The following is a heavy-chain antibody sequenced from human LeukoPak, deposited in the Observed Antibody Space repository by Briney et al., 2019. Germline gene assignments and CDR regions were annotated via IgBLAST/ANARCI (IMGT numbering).Heavy chain of an antibody. CDR1: GFTFSSYG. CDR2: ISYDGSNK. D-gene: IGHD6-13*01. J-gene: IGHJ4*02. V-gene: IGHV3-30*18. CDR3: AKDQKGYSSSWYRSYFDY. Sequence: QTGGSLRLSCAASGFTFSSYGMHWVRQAPGKGLEWVAVISYDGSNKYYADSVKGRFTISRDNSKNTLYLQMNSLRAEDTAVYYCAKDQKGYSSSWYRSYFDYWGQGTLVTVSS.